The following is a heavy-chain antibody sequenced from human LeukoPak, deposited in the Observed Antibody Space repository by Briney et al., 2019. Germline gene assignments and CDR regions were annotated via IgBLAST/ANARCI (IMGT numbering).Heavy chain of an antibody. Sequence: LETLSLTCGVYGGSLSGYYWSWIRQPPEKGLEWIGEINHSGSTNYNPSLRSRVTISLDTSKNQFSLNLSSLTAADTAIYYCARNGWYCLDYWGQGTLVTVSS. CDR2: INHSGST. J-gene: IGHJ4*02. D-gene: IGHD6-19*01. CDR3: ARNGWYCLDY. V-gene: IGHV4-34*01. CDR1: GGSLSGYY.